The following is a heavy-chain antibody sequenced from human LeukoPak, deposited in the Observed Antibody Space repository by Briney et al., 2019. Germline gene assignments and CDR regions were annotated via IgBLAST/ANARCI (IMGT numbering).Heavy chain of an antibody. D-gene: IGHD2/OR15-2a*01. Sequence: GGSLRLSCAASGFTVSSNYMTWVRQAPGKGLEWVSVIYSGGSTYYTDSVKGRFTISRDNSKNTLYLQMNRLRAEDTAVYYCARDEPSPDSTDLDYWGQGTLATVSS. CDR3: ARDEPSPDSTDLDY. V-gene: IGHV3-66*01. CDR1: GFTVSSNY. CDR2: IYSGGST. J-gene: IGHJ4*02.